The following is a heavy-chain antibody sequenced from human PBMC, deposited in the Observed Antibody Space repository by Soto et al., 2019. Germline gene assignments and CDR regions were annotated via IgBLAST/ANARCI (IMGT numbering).Heavy chain of an antibody. CDR2: IYYSGST. CDR3: GRGQTAIDV. J-gene: IGHJ6*02. Sequence: QLQLQESSPGLVKPSETLSLTCSVSGGTITRGDHFWSWVRQSPGKGLEWLGYIYYSGSTYYNPSLKGRVMMTIDTSKHQFSLILSSVTAADTAVFYCGRGQTAIDVWGQGTTVTVSS. D-gene: IGHD5-18*01. V-gene: IGHV4-30-4*01. CDR1: GGTITRGDHF.